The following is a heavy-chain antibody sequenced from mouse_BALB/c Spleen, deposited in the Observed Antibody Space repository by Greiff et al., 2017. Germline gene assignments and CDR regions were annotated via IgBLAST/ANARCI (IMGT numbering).Heavy chain of an antibody. CDR1: GFTFSSYT. V-gene: IGHV5-6-4*01. CDR2: ISSGGSYT. J-gene: IGHJ2*01. CDR3: TRNEREGTFDY. D-gene: IGHD3-3*01. Sequence: EVKLMESGGGLVKPGGSLKLSCAASGFTFSSYTMSWVRQTPEKRLEWVATISSGGSYTYYPDSVKGRFTISRDNAKNTLYLQMSSLKSEDTAMYYCTRNEREGTFDYWGQGTTLTVSS.